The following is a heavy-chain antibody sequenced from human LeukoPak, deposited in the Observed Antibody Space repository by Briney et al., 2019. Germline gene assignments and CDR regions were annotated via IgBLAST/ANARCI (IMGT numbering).Heavy chain of an antibody. D-gene: IGHD1-26*01. V-gene: IGHV1-2*02. CDR3: ARENYSGSFPDAFDI. J-gene: IGHJ3*02. CDR1: GYTFTGYY. Sequence: RRASVKVSCKASGYTFTGYYMHWVRQAPGQGLEWMGWINPNSGGTNYAQKFQGRVTMTRDTSISTAYMELSRLRSDDTAVYYCARENYSGSFPDAFDIWGQGTMVTVSS. CDR2: INPNSGGT.